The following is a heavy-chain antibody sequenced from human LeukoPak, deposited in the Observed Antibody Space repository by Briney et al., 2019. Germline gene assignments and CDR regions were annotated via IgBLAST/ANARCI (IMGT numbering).Heavy chain of an antibody. CDR1: GGSFSGYY. J-gene: IGHJ4*02. Sequence: SETLSLTCAVYGGSFSGYYWSWIRQPAGKGLEWIGRIYTSGSTNYNPSLKSRVTMSVDTSKNQFSLKLSSVTAADTAVYYCASVWDSGYYYENYWGQGTLVTVSS. D-gene: IGHD3-22*01. CDR3: ASVWDSGYYYENY. CDR2: IYTSGST. V-gene: IGHV4-59*10.